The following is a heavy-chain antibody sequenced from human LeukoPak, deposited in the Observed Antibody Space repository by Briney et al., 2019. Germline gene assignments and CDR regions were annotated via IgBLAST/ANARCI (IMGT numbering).Heavy chain of an antibody. CDR1: GFTFSSYA. V-gene: IGHV3-23*01. J-gene: IGHJ4*02. Sequence: GGSLRLSCAASGFTFSSYAMSWVRQAPGKGLEWVSAISGSGGSTYYADSVKGRLTISRDNSKNTLYLQMNSLRAEDTAVYYCAKDGYSRVRGYYFDYWGQGTLVTVSS. CDR3: AKDGYSRVRGYYFDY. CDR2: ISGSGGST. D-gene: IGHD5-18*01.